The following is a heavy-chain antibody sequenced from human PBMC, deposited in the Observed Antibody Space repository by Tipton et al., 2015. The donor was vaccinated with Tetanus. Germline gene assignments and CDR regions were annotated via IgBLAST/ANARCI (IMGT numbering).Heavy chain of an antibody. CDR3: ARDRGEYIYYGMDV. D-gene: IGHD4-17*01. J-gene: IGHJ6*02. V-gene: IGHV1-2*02. CDR2: SDPNRGGT. CDR1: GYTFTGYY. Sequence: QLVQSGAEMKKPGASVKVSCKASGYTFTGYYIYWVRQAPGQGLEWMGWSDPNRGGTVYAQKFQGRVTMTRDTSISTAYMELRSLRSDDTAVYYCARDRGEYIYYGMDVWGPGATVTVS.